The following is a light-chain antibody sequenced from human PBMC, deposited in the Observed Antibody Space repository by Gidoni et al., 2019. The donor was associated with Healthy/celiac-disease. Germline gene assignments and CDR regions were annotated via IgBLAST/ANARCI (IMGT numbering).Light chain of an antibody. V-gene: IGKV2-30*01. CDR2: KVS. J-gene: IGKJ1*01. CDR3: MQGTHWRWT. CDR1: QSLVYSDGHTY. Sequence: DVVMTQSPLSLPVTLGQPASISCRSSQSLVYSDGHTYLNWFQQRPGQSPRRLIYKVSNRDAGVPDRFSGSGSGTDFTLKISRVEAEDVGVYYCMQGTHWRWTFGQGTKVEIK.